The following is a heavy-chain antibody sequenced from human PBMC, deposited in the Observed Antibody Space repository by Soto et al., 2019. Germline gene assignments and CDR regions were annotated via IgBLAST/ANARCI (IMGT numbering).Heavy chain of an antibody. V-gene: IGHV1-69*13. J-gene: IGHJ5*02. Sequence: GXSVKVSCKASGGTFSSYAISWVRQAPGQGLEWMGGIIPIFGTANYAQKFQGRVTITADESTSTAYMELSSLRSEDTAVYYCARYMTTVTTGWFDHWGQGTLVTVSS. CDR2: IIPIFGTA. CDR1: GGTFSSYA. D-gene: IGHD4-17*01. CDR3: ARYMTTVTTGWFDH.